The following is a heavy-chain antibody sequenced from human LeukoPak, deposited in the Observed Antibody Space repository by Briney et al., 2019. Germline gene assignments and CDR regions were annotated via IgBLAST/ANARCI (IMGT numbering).Heavy chain of an antibody. CDR2: INPSDGST. D-gene: IGHD2-21*02. V-gene: IGHV1-46*01. CDR3: ARVKGGVTARGAFDI. J-gene: IGHJ3*02. CDR1: GYTFTSYY. Sequence: ASVKVSCKASGYTFTSYYMHWVRQAPGQGLEWMGIINPSDGSTSYAQKFQGRVTMTRDTSTSTVYMELSSLRSEDTAVYYCARVKGGVTARGAFDIWGQGTMVTVSS.